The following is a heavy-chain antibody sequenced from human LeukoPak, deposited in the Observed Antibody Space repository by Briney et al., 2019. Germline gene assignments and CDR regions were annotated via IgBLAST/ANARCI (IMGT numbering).Heavy chain of an antibody. D-gene: IGHD3-10*01. J-gene: IGHJ4*02. CDR2: MNPNSGNT. CDR3: ARGAGYYGWGSDYTFQY. Sequence: ASVKVSCKAFGYTFTSYDMNWVRQATGQGLEWMGWMNPNSGNTGYAQKFQGRATMTRKTSITPAYVELRSLRSEGTAVYYLARGAGYYGWGSDYTFQYGGQGTLVTLST. V-gene: IGHV1-8*01. CDR1: GYTFTSYD.